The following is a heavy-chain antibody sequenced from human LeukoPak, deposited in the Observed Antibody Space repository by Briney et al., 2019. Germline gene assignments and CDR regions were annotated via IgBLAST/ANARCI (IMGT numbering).Heavy chain of an antibody. CDR2: INWNGGST. V-gene: IGHV3-20*04. Sequence: GGSLRLSCAVSGFTFDDYGMSWVRQAPGKGLEWVSGINWNGGSTGYADSVKGRFTISRDNAKNSLYLQMNSLRAEDTALYYCARDSPPEYSSSSHFDYWGQGTLVTVSS. CDR1: GFTFDDYG. J-gene: IGHJ4*02. CDR3: ARDSPPEYSSSSHFDY. D-gene: IGHD6-6*01.